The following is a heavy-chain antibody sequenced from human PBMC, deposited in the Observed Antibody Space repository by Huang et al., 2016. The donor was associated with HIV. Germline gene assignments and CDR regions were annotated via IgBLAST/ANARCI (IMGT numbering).Heavy chain of an antibody. Sequence: QVHLVQSGAEVKKPGASVKVSCKASGYTFTNYDSNWVRQAPAGGCELWGWMTPNPGNTGCETSFQGRVTMPRKTSITTAYMELTSLTSEDTAVYYCARSAYGDLDYWGLGTLVIVSS. CDR2: MTPNPGNT. D-gene: IGHD4-17*01. J-gene: IGHJ4*02. CDR1: GYTFTNYD. CDR3: ARSAYGDLDY. V-gene: IGHV1-8*02.